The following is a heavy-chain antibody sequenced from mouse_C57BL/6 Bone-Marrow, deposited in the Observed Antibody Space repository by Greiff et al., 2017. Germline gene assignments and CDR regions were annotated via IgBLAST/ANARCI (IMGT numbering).Heavy chain of an antibody. V-gene: IGHV5-6*01. CDR2: ISSGGSYT. CDR1: GFTFSSYG. CDR3: ASLYYCGSGSYWYFDV. Sequence: EVKLMESGGDLVKPGGSLKLSCAASGFTFSSYGMSWVRQTPDKRLEWVSTISSGGSYTYYPDSVKGRFTISRDNAKYTLYLQMSSLKFEDTAMYYCASLYYCGSGSYWYFDVWGTGTTITVSA. D-gene: IGHD1-1*01. J-gene: IGHJ1*03.